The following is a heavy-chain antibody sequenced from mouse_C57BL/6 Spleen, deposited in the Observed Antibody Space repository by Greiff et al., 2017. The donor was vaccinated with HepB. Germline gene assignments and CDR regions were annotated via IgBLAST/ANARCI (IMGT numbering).Heavy chain of an antibody. Sequence: VQLQQSGAELVMPGASVKLSCKASGYTFTSYWMHWVKQRPGQGLEWIGVIDPSDSNTNYNQKFKGKSTLTVDKSSSTAYMQLSSLTSEDSAVYYCARGGTAQATDYWGQGTTSTVSS. D-gene: IGHD3-2*02. V-gene: IGHV1-69*01. CDR2: IDPSDSNT. J-gene: IGHJ2*01. CDR1: GYTFTSYW. CDR3: ARGGTAQATDY.